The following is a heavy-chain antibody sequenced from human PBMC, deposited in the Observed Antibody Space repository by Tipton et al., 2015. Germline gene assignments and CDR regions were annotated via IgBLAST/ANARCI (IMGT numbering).Heavy chain of an antibody. J-gene: IGHJ4*02. D-gene: IGHD2-21*02. CDR3: ASPSLPHDRGDYCFQS. Sequence: TLSLTCAVSAYSISSDYYWGWIRQPPGKGLEWIGSISHSGNTYYNPSLKSRVTMSRDTSKNQFSLKLTSVTAADTAVYYCASPSLPHDRGDYCFQSWGQGSLVTVSS. CDR1: AYSISSDYY. CDR2: ISHSGNT. V-gene: IGHV4-38-2*01.